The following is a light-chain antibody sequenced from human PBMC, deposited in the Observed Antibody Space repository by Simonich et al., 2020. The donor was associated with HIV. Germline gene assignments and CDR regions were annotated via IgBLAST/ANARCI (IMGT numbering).Light chain of an antibody. Sequence: DIQMTQSPSSLSASVGDRVTITCQSSQDISNYLNWYQQKPGKAPKLLIYDASNFETGVPSRFSGSASGTDFTFTISSLQPEDFATYYCQQYYSTLMYTFGQGTKLEIK. CDR2: DAS. J-gene: IGKJ2*01. V-gene: IGKV1-33*01. CDR1: QDISNY. CDR3: QQYYSTLMYT.